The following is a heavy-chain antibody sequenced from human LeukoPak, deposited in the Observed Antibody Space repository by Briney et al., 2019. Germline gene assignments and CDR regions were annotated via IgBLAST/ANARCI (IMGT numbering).Heavy chain of an antibody. CDR3: ARDTGYLGSNYGMDV. CDR1: GGSISSYY. J-gene: IGHJ6*02. D-gene: IGHD3-22*01. CDR2: IFYSGST. Sequence: PSETLSLTCTVSGGSISSYYWSWIRQSPGKGLEWIGYIFYSGSTNCNPSLKSRVTISVDTSKNQFSLNLSSVTAADTAIYYCARDTGYLGSNYGMDVWGQGTTVTVSS. V-gene: IGHV4-59*01.